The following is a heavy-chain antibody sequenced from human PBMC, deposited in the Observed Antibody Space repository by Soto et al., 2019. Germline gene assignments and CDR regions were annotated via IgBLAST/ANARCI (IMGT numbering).Heavy chain of an antibody. CDR3: ARVLGVTSYYFDY. Sequence: LRLSCAASGFTVSTDYMSWVRQAPGKGLEWVSIIYSDGNTYYADSVKGRFTISRDNSKNTLYLQMTNLRAEDTAVYYCARVLGVTSYYFDYWGQGTLVTVSS. V-gene: IGHV3-53*01. CDR2: IYSDGNT. D-gene: IGHD3-3*01. CDR1: GFTVSTDY. J-gene: IGHJ4*02.